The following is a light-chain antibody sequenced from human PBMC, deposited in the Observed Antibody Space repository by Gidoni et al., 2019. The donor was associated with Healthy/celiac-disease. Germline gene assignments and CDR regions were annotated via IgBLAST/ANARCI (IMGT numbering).Light chain of an antibody. Sequence: EIVLTQSPATLSLSPGERATLSCRASQSVSSYLAWYQQKPGQAPRLLIYDASNRATGIPARFSGSGSGTDFTLTISSLEPEDFAVYYCQQRSNWPQNTVXGGTKVEIK. CDR1: QSVSSY. J-gene: IGKJ4*01. CDR3: QQRSNWPQNT. V-gene: IGKV3-11*01. CDR2: DAS.